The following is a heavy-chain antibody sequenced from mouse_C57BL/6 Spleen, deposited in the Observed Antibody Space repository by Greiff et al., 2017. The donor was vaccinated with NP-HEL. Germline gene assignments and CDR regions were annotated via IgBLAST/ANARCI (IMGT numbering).Heavy chain of an antibody. CDR1: GYTFTSYW. J-gene: IGHJ2*01. V-gene: IGHV1-5*01. CDR3: TRSVYYGSSYYFDY. CDR2: IYPGNSDT. D-gene: IGHD1-1*01. Sequence: EVQLQQSGTVLARPGASVKMSCKTSGYTFTSYWMHWVKQRPGQGLEWIGAIYPGNSDTSYNQKFKGKAKLTAVTSASTAYMELSSLTNEDSAVYYCTRSVYYGSSYYFDYWGQGTTLTVSS.